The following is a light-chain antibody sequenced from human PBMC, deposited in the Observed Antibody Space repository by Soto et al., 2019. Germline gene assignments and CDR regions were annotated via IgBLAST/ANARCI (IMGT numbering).Light chain of an antibody. CDR1: RSDVGAYNY. CDR3: SSFAGSNTVI. J-gene: IGLJ2*01. CDR2: EVN. Sequence: QSALTQPPSASGSPGQSVTISCTGSRSDVGAYNYVSWYQQFPGKAPQIMIYEVNKRPSGVPDRFSGSKSGNTASLTVSGLQAEDEAEYYCSSFAGSNTVIFGGGTKLTVL. V-gene: IGLV2-8*01.